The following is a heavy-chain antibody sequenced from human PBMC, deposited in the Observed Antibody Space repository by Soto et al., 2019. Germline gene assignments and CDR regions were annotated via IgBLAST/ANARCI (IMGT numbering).Heavy chain of an antibody. CDR2: IYWNDEK. D-gene: IGHD6-19*01. CDR3: AHGGTAVSLYRDAFNI. J-gene: IGHJ3*02. Sequence: QITLKESGPTLVKPTQTLTLTCTFSGFSVTDNGEGVGWIRQPPGKALEWLGLIYWNDEKTYNPSLKSRLTITKGTSTNQVVLTMINVDPVDTATYYCAHGGTAVSLYRDAFNIWGQGTTVTVSS. CDR1: GFSVTDNGEG. V-gene: IGHV2-5*01.